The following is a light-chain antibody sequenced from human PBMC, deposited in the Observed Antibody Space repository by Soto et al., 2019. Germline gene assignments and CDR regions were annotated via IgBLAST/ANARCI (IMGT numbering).Light chain of an antibody. Sequence: EIVMTQSPATLSVSPGERATLSCRASQSVSSNLAWYQQKPGQAPRILIYGASTRATGIPARFSGSGSGTEFTLTISSLQSEDLAVYYCQQYNNWPPITVGQGTRLEIK. CDR1: QSVSSN. V-gene: IGKV3-15*01. CDR3: QQYNNWPPIT. CDR2: GAS. J-gene: IGKJ5*01.